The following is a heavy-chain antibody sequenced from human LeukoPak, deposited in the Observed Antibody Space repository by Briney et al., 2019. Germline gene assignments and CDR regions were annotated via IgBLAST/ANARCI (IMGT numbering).Heavy chain of an antibody. CDR2: IYDSGNE. CDR3: ARELRYFDWSEDAFDI. D-gene: IGHD3-9*01. V-gene: IGHV4-39*07. CDR1: GGSISTSAFY. J-gene: IGHJ3*02. Sequence: SETLSLTCTVSGGSISTSAFYWGWIRQPPGKGLEWIGSIYDSGNEFYNPSLKSRVTISADTSKNQFSLKLSSVTAADTAVYYCARELRYFDWSEDAFDIWGQGTMVTVSS.